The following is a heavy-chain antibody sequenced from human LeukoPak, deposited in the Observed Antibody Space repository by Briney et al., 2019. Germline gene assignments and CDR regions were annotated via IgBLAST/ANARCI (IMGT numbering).Heavy chain of an antibody. CDR2: IYTSGST. Sequence: SETLSLTCTVSGGSISSYYWSWIRQPAGKGLEWIGRIYTSGSTNYNPSLKSRVTISVDTSKNQFSLKLSSVTAADTAVYYCARGPLVRGYYGSGTTKYYFDCWGQGTLVTVSS. CDR1: GGSISSYY. V-gene: IGHV4-4*07. CDR3: ARGPLVRGYYGSGTTKYYFDC. D-gene: IGHD3-10*01. J-gene: IGHJ4*02.